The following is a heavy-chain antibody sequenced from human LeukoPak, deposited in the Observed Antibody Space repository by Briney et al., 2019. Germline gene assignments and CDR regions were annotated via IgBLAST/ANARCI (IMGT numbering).Heavy chain of an antibody. CDR2: LYGGGTT. Sequence: GGSLRLSCAASGFIVSSVYMNWVRQAPGKGLDWVSVLYGGGTTFYGDSVKDRFIISRDNSKNTVFLQMNSLRTDDTAIYYCARASHIGAAGLFDHWGQGIRVTISS. CDR1: GFIVSSVY. D-gene: IGHD6-13*01. V-gene: IGHV3-66*01. CDR3: ARASHIGAAGLFDH. J-gene: IGHJ4*02.